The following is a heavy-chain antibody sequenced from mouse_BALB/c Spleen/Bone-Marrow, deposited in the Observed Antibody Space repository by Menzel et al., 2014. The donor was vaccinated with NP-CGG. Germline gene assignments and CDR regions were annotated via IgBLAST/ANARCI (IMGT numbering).Heavy chain of an antibody. CDR2: IYPGDGDT. D-gene: IGHD2-10*01. CDR3: ARSYYGNWYFDA. CDR1: GYTFTSYW. J-gene: IGHJ1*01. Sequence: QVQLQQSGAELARPGASVKLSCKASGYTFTSYWMQWVKQRPGQGLEWIGAIYPGDGDTRYTQKFKGKATLTADKSSSTAYMQLSSLASEDSAVYYCARSYYGNWYFDAWGAGTTVTVSS. V-gene: IGHV1-87*01.